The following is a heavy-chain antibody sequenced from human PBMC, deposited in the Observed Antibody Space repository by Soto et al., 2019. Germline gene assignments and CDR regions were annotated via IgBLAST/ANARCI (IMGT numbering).Heavy chain of an antibody. V-gene: IGHV4-59*01. CDR2: VCYTGST. J-gene: IGHJ4*02. CDR1: GGTISGSS. D-gene: IGHD2-8*02. CDR3: ARTLAGPGAHIDY. Sequence: SGTLTLSCSVSGGTISGSSWSWIRQSPGKGLEWLGYVCYTGSTNYGASLRSRVSISGDKSKNEFSLRLSCVSAADTAVYFCARTLAGPGAHIDYWGQGTQVTVSS.